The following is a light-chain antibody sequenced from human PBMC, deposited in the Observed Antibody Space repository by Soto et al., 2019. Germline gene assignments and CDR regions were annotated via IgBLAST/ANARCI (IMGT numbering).Light chain of an antibody. J-gene: IGKJ1*01. CDR2: AAS. CDR3: QKCSRARWT. Sequence: DIQMTQSPSSLSASVGDRVTISCRASQGIVNYLAWYQQKPGKVPELLIYAASTLHSGVPSRFSGRGSGTDLTLTIRSLQPEEVASYYCQKCSRARWTFSQGDNVEIK. V-gene: IGKV1-27*01. CDR1: QGIVNY.